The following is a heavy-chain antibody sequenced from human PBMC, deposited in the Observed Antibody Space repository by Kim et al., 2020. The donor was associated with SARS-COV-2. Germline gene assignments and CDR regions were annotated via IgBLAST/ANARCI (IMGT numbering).Heavy chain of an antibody. Sequence: GGSLRLSCTVSGLIFSDAWVNWVRLPPGKGLEWLGRITSRATTDYAVAVRNRVTISRDKSRNTIYLQMNSLVTEDTAIYYCSHSGTFNGKFQLWGQGTLVTVAS. CDR2: ITSRATT. D-gene: IGHD1-26*01. V-gene: IGHV3-15*07. CDR3: SHSGTFNGKFQL. J-gene: IGHJ4*02. CDR1: GLIFSDAW.